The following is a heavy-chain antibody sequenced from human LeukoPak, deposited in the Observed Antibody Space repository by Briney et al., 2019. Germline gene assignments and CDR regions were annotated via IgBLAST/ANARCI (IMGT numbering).Heavy chain of an antibody. V-gene: IGHV3-7*01. Sequence: GGALRLSCAASGFTFSDYWMIWVRQAPGKGLEWVANIRPDGNDRYLVDSARGRFTISRDNAKNSLYLQMNSLRAEDTAMYYCARGTAGAYDYWGQGTLVTVSS. CDR2: IRPDGNDR. CDR3: ARGTAGAYDY. D-gene: IGHD4/OR15-4a*01. J-gene: IGHJ4*02. CDR1: GFTFSDYW.